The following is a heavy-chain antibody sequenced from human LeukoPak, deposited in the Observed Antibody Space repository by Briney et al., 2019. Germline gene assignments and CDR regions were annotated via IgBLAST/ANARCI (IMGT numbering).Heavy chain of an antibody. CDR1: GGSISSGSYY. V-gene: IGHV4-61*02. CDR2: IYTSGST. CDR3: ARQGYADFSSRPFDY. D-gene: IGHD1-1*01. Sequence: SETLSLTCTVSGGSISSGSYYWSWIRQPAGKGLEWIGRIYTSGSTNYNPSLKSRVTISVDTSKNQFSLKLSSVTAADTAVYYCARQGYADFSSRPFDYWGQGTLVTVSS. J-gene: IGHJ4*02.